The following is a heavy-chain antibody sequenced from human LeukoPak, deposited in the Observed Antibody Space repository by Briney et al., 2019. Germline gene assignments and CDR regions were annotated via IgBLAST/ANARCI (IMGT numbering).Heavy chain of an antibody. Sequence: PGGSLRLSCAASGFTFSSYAMSWVRQAPGKGLEWVSAISGSGGSTYYADSVKGRFTISRDNSKNTLYLQMNSLRAEDTAVYYCAKPLIVVVPAAIPWFDPWGQGTLVTVSS. V-gene: IGHV3-23*01. CDR3: AKPLIVVVPAAIPWFDP. CDR2: ISGSGGST. J-gene: IGHJ5*02. CDR1: GFTFSSYA. D-gene: IGHD2-2*01.